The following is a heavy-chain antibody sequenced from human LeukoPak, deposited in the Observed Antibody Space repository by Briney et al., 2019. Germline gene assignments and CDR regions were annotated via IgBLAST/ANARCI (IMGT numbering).Heavy chain of an antibody. Sequence: GGSLRLSCAASGFTFSSYAKNWVRQAPGKGLEWVSAVRGGDAGTSYADSVKGRFTISRDNSKNTLYLQMNSLRADDTAVYYCAKNRGGSYYSGSDYWGQGTLVTVSS. J-gene: IGHJ4*02. V-gene: IGHV3-23*01. CDR2: VRGGDAGT. CDR3: AKNRGGSYYSGSDY. CDR1: GFTFSSYA. D-gene: IGHD1-26*01.